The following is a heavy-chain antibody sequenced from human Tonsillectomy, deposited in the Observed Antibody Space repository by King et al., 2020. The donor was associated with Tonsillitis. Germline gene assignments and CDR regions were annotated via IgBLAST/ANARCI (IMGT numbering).Heavy chain of an antibody. Sequence: VQLVESGGGVVQPGTSQRLSCAASGVTFSIYGMHWVRHAQGKGLEWVAVIWYDGSNKYYADPVKCGFTISRDNSKTTLFLQMDSLSAEDTAVYYCARGSGTAVAHAFEMWGQGTMVTVSS. V-gene: IGHV3-33*08. CDR3: ARGSGTAVAHAFEM. CDR2: IWYDGSNK. J-gene: IGHJ3*02. CDR1: GVTFSIYG. D-gene: IGHD6-19*01.